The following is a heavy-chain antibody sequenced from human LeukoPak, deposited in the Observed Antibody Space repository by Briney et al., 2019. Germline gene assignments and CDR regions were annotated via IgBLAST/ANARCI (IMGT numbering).Heavy chain of an antibody. CDR1: GGTFSSYA. CDR2: IIPIFGTA. CDR3: ATKPPLGLNNWFDP. J-gene: IGHJ5*02. D-gene: IGHD7-27*01. V-gene: IGHV1-69*13. Sequence: VKVSCKASGGTFSSYAISWVRQAPGQGLEWMGGIIPIFGTANYAQKFQGRVTITAGESTSTAYMELSSLRSEDTAVYYCATKPPLGLNNWFDPWGQGTLVTVSS.